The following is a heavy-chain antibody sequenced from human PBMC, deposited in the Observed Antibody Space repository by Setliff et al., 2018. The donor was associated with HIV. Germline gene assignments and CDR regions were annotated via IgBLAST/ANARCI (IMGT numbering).Heavy chain of an antibody. V-gene: IGHV1-8*02. CDR3: ARRIIAAAGTWFDP. D-gene: IGHD6-13*01. Sequence: ASVKVSCKASGYTFTSHDINWVRQATGQGLEWMGWMNPNSANTGYAQKFQGRVTMTRNTSISTAYMELSSLRSEDTAVYYCARRIIAAAGTWFDPWGQGTLVTVSS. CDR2: MNPNSANT. J-gene: IGHJ5*02. CDR1: GYTFTSHD.